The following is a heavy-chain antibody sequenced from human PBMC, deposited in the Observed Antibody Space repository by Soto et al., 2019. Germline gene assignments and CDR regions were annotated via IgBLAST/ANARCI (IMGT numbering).Heavy chain of an antibody. CDR3: ARGLDKNYDTFTGYSTYGVDV. CDR1: GYTFTNYY. D-gene: IGHD3-9*01. CDR2: INPSGGGT. V-gene: IGHV1-46*01. Sequence: SVKVSCKASGYTFTNYYIHWVRQAPGPGLEWMGIINPSGGGTTYAQKFQGRVTMTRDTSTSTVYMELSSLRSDDTAVYYCARGLDKNYDTFTGYSTYGVDVWGQGTTVTVSS. J-gene: IGHJ6*02.